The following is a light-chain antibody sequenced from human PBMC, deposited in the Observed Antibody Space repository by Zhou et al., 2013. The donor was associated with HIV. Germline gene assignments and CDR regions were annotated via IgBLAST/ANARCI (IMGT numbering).Light chain of an antibody. CDR3: QSYDSGLSGSRV. Sequence: QSALTQPASVSGSPGQSIAISCTGTSSDVGSYNRVSWYQQSPGTGPKLMIYEVSNRPSGVPDRFSGSKSGTSASLAITGLQAEDEAAYYCQSYDSGLSGSRVFGGGTKLTVL. CDR2: EVS. J-gene: IGLJ3*02. V-gene: IGLV2-18*02. CDR1: SSDVGSYNR.